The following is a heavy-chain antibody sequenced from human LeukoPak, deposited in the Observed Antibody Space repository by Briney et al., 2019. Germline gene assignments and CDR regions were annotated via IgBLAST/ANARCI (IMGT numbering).Heavy chain of an antibody. D-gene: IGHD3-22*01. CDR2: ITSGGGFK. Sequence: GGSLRLSCVGAGFPFSYFHMSWIRQAPGKGLEWVSYITSGGGFKYYADSVKGRFSISRDDSKNSVFLQMNSLRVEDTAVYYCARVRPGSSGSYYRTSWGQGTLVTVSS. V-gene: IGHV3-11*04. CDR1: GFPFSYFH. J-gene: IGHJ4*02. CDR3: ARVRPGSSGSYYRTS.